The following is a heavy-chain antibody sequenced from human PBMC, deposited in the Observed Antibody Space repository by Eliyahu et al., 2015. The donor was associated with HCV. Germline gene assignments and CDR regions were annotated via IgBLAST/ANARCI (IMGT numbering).Heavy chain of an antibody. D-gene: IGHD6-6*01. CDR2: INHSGST. J-gene: IGHJ4*02. Sequence: QVQLQQWGAGLLKPSETLSLTCAVYGGSFSGYXWSWIRQPPGKGLEWIGEINHSGSTNYNPSLKSRVTISVDTSKNQFSLKLSSVTAADTAVYYCARGPVIAARLDYWGQGTLVTVSS. CDR1: GGSFSGYX. CDR3: ARGPVIAARLDY. V-gene: IGHV4-34*01.